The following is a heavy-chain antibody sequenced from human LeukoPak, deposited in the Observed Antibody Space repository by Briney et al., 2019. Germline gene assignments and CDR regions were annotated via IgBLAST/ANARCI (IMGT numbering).Heavy chain of an antibody. CDR2: ISSSSRYI. CDR3: ARAQNYYDSSGYYPDAFDI. Sequence: GGALRLSCAASGFTFSSYSMNWVRQATGKGLEWVSSISSSSRYIYYADSVKGRFTISRDNAKTSLYLQMNSMRAEDTAVYYCARAQNYYDSSGYYPDAFDIWGQGTMVTVSS. J-gene: IGHJ3*02. V-gene: IGHV3-21*01. CDR1: GFTFSSYS. D-gene: IGHD3-22*01.